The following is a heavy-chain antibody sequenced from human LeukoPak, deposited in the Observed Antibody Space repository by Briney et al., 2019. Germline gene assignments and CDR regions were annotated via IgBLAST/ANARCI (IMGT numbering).Heavy chain of an antibody. Sequence: GGSLRLSCAASGFPFSSHAMSWVRQPPGKGLEWVAAISNGKTYYADSVRGRFAISRDDSTNTVYLHMNSLRDEDTALYHCVREAGYCAPVCVKTNWFDPWGQGTLVTVS. CDR3: VREAGYCAPVCVKTNWFDP. CDR2: ISNGKT. CDR1: GFPFSSHA. V-gene: IGHV3-23*01. D-gene: IGHD2-21*01. J-gene: IGHJ5*02.